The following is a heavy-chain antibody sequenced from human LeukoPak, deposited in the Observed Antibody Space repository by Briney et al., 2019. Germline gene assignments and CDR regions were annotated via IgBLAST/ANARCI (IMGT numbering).Heavy chain of an antibody. CDR2: FDPEDGET. CDR1: GYTLTELS. Sequence: ASVKVSCKVSGYTLTELSMHWVRQAPGKGLEWMGGFDPEDGETIYAQKFQGRVTMTEDTSTDTAYMELSSLRSEDTAVYYCARGGPVAATHKYFQHWGQAPWSPSPQ. J-gene: IGHJ1*01. D-gene: IGHD6-19*01. V-gene: IGHV1-24*01. CDR3: ARGGPVAATHKYFQH.